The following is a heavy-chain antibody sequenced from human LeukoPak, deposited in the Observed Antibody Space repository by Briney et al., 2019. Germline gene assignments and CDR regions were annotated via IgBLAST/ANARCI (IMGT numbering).Heavy chain of an antibody. J-gene: IGHJ4*02. CDR2: ISSRSSYI. CDR3: ARDPFSGYDKRVYYFDY. D-gene: IGHD5-12*01. Sequence: GGSLRPSCAASGFTFSSYTMNWVRQAPGKGLEWVSSISSRSSYIYYADSVKGRFTISRDNAKNSLYLQMNSLRAEDTAVYYCARDPFSGYDKRVYYFDYWGQGALVTVSS. V-gene: IGHV3-21*01. CDR1: GFTFSSYT.